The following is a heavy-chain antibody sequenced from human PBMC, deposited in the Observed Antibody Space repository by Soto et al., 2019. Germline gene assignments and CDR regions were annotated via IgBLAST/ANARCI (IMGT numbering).Heavy chain of an antibody. J-gene: IGHJ4*02. V-gene: IGHV4-31*03. CDR2: VSYTGST. CDR1: GESITSLGYY. CDR3: TRGDS. Sequence: QVHLQESGPGLVKPSQTLSLACSVSGESITSLGYYWTWVRQPPGKGLEWIGFVSYTGSTFYNSALRSRVTISRLTSQHQFFLDVKSVTVANAAMYFCTRGDSWGQGVLVTVSS.